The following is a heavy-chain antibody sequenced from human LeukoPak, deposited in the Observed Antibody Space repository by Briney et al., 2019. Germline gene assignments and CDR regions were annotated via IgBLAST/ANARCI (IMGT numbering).Heavy chain of an antibody. Sequence: GGSLRLSCAASGFTFSSYGMHWVRQAPGKGLEWVAVISYDGSNKYYADSVKGRFTISRDNSKNTLYLQMNSLRAEDTAVYYCTLLQLRGEHFDYWGQGTLVTVSS. CDR3: TLLQLRGEHFDY. V-gene: IGHV3-30*03. CDR1: GFTFSSYG. J-gene: IGHJ4*02. CDR2: ISYDGSNK. D-gene: IGHD2-15*01.